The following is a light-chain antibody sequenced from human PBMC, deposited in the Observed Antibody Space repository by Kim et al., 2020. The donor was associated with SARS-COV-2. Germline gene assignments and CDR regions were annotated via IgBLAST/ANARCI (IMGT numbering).Light chain of an antibody. CDR2: AAS. J-gene: IGKJ4*01. CDR1: LGIRNN. Sequence: VGDRVTITCRASLGIRNNLAWHQQKPGKAPKPLIFAASSLQSGVPAKFSGSGSGTDFTLTISSLQPEDFATYYCQQYHSYPLTFGGGTKVDIK. V-gene: IGKV1-16*02. CDR3: QQYHSYPLT.